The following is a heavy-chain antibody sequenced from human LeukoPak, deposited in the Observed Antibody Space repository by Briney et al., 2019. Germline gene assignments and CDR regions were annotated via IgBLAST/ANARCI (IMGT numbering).Heavy chain of an antibody. CDR1: GDSFTSVTDY. CDR2: GDYSGGT. D-gene: IGHD2-2*01. V-gene: IGHV4-39*07. J-gene: IGHJ3*02. CDR3: ARGYCSSTSCYGPTGPGAFDI. Sequence: PSETLSLTCTVSGDSFTSVTDYWAWIRQPPGKGLEWIASGDYSGGTYYNPSLESRVAISADMSKNRFSLKLSSVTAADTAVYYCARGYCSSTSCYGPTGPGAFDIWGQGTMVTVSS.